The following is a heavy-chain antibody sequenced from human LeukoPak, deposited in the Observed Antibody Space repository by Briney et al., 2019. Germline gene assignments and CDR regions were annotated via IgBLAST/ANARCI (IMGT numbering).Heavy chain of an antibody. Sequence: PGGSLRLSCAASGFTFSSYAMSWVRQAPGKGLEWASAISGSGGSTYYADSVKGRFTISRDNSKNTLYLQMNSLRAEDTAVYFCAARSVNYYGWGQGTLVTVSS. D-gene: IGHD1-26*01. CDR1: GFTFSSYA. CDR2: ISGSGGST. CDR3: AARSVNYYG. J-gene: IGHJ4*02. V-gene: IGHV3-23*01.